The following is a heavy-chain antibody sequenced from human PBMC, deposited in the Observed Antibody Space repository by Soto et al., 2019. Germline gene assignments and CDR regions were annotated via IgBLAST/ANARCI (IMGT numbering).Heavy chain of an antibody. Sequence: GGSLRLSCAASGCNVSSNYMSCVRQAPGKGLEWVSVIYSGGSTYYADSVKGRFTISRDNSKNTLYLQMNSLRAEDTAVYYCATAVEDSXSVATLDYYYYGMDVWGQGTTVTVSS. D-gene: IGHD6-6*01. J-gene: IGHJ6*02. CDR1: GCNVSSNY. V-gene: IGHV3-53*01. CDR2: IYSGGST. CDR3: ATAVEDSXSVATLDYYYYGMDV.